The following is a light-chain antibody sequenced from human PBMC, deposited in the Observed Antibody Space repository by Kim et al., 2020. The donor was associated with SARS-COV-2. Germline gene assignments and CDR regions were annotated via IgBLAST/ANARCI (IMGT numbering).Light chain of an antibody. CDR3: QVWDSGVV. CDR1: NLARRT. Sequence: VALGQTATITWGGNNLARRTVHWYQQKPGQAPVLVIYRDRSRPSGIPERFSGSNSGNTATLTISRAQAGDEADYYCQVWDSGVVFGGGTQLTVL. CDR2: RDR. V-gene: IGLV3-9*01. J-gene: IGLJ3*02.